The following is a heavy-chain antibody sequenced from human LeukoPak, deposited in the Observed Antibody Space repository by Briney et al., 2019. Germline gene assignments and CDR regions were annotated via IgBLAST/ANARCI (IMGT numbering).Heavy chain of an antibody. Sequence: GGSLTLSCAASGFTFSSYGMSWVRQAPGKGLEWVSAISGSGGSTYYADSVKGRFTISRDNSKNTLYLQMNSLRDEDTAVYYCAKAGVRGSGSYRDYWGQGTLVTVSS. CDR3: AKAGVRGSGSYRDY. J-gene: IGHJ4*02. CDR1: GFTFSSYG. D-gene: IGHD3-10*01. CDR2: ISGSGGST. V-gene: IGHV3-23*01.